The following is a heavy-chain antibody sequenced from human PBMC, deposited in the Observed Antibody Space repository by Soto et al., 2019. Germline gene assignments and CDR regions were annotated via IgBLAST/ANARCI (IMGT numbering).Heavy chain of an antibody. CDR3: ARELRYFDPFDY. J-gene: IGHJ4*02. Sequence: AAVTVSCKSSGYTFTSYGISWVRQAPGQGLEWMGWISAYNGNTNYAQKLQGRVTMTTDTSTSTAYMELRNLRSDDTAVYYCARELRYFDPFDYWGQGTLVTVSS. CDR1: GYTFTSYG. CDR2: ISAYNGNT. D-gene: IGHD3-9*01. V-gene: IGHV1-18*01.